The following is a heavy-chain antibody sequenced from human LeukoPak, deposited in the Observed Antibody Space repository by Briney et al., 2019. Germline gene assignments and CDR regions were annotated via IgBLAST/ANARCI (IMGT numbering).Heavy chain of an antibody. CDR1: GGSISSHY. CDR3: ARVQRPLDGADY. Sequence: PSETLSLTCTVSGGSISSHYWSWIRQPPGKGLEWIGYIYYSGSTYYNPSLKSRVTISVDTSENLFSLKLSSVTAADTAVYYCARVQRPLDGADYWGQGTLVTVSS. CDR2: IYYSGST. J-gene: IGHJ4*02. V-gene: IGHV4-59*11. D-gene: IGHD1-1*01.